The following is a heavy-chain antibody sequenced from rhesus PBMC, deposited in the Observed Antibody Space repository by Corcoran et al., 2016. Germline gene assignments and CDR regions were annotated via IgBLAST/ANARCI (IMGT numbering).Heavy chain of an antibody. V-gene: IGHV4S11*01. CDR2: GDNSGSP. Sequence: QVQLQESGPGLVKPSETLSLTCSVSGVSISSSYWSWIRQAPGKGRDWIGHGDNSGSPYYNPSLKSRVTLSVDTSKNQFSLKLTSVTAADMAVYYCVRRIGTYLDYWGQGVLVTVSS. CDR1: GVSISSSY. CDR3: VRRIGTYLDY. D-gene: IGHD6-25*01. J-gene: IGHJ4*01.